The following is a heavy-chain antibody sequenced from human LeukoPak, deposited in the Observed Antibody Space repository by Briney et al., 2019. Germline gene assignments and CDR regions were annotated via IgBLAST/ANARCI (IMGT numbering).Heavy chain of an antibody. D-gene: IGHD6-19*01. CDR2: IYHSGST. CDR1: GGSISSSNW. Sequence: SGTLSLTCAVSGGSISSSNWWSWVRQPPGKGLEWIGEIYHSGSTNYNPSLKSRVTISVDKSENQFSLKLTSVTAADTAAYYCARQGDSGWYYFDYWGQGTLVTVSS. J-gene: IGHJ4*02. CDR3: ARQGDSGWYYFDY. V-gene: IGHV4-4*02.